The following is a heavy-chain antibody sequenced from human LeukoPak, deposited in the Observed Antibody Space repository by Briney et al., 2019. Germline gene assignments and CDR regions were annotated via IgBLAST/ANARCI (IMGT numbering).Heavy chain of an antibody. V-gene: IGHV3-48*02. CDR3: ARKNYYYYGMDV. CDR1: GFSFGTYS. CDR2: ISDGSRTM. Sequence: PGGSLRLSCAASGFSFGTYSMNWVRQAPGKGLEWISSISDGSRTMYYADSVKGRFTISRDNAKNSLYLQMNSLRDEDTAVYHCARKNYYYYGMDVWGQGTTVTVSS. J-gene: IGHJ6*02.